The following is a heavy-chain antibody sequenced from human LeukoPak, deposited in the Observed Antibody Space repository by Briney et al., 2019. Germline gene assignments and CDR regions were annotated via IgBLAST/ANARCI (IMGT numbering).Heavy chain of an antibody. D-gene: IGHD3-22*01. CDR1: GGTFSSYA. V-gene: IGHV1-46*01. J-gene: IGHJ4*02. CDR2: INPSGGST. Sequence: ASVKVSCKASGGTFSSYAISWVRQAPGQGLEWMGIINPSGGSTSYAQKFQGRVTMTRDTSTSTAYMELSSLRSEDTAVYYCARSRFGYYDSSGYPYYFDYWGQGTLVTVSS. CDR3: ARSRFGYYDSSGYPYYFDY.